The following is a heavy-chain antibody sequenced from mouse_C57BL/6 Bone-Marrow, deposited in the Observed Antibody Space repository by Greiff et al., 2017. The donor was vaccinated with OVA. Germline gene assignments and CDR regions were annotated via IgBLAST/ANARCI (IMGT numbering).Heavy chain of an antibody. V-gene: IGHV1-82*01. CDR2: IYPGDGDT. CDR1: GYAFSSSW. D-gene: IGHD2-2*01. CDR3: ARTTMVASYAMDY. Sequence: VQLQQSGPELVKPGASVKISCKASGYAFSSSWMNWVKQRPGKGLEWIGRIYPGDGDTNYNGKFKGKATLTADKSSSTAYMQLISLTSKDSAVYFCARTTMVASYAMDYWGQGTSVTVSS. J-gene: IGHJ4*01.